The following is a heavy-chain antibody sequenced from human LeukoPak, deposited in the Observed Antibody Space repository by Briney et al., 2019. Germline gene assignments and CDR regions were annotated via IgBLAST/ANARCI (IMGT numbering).Heavy chain of an antibody. CDR3: AREFQPRTRFYYDSSGYSDY. CDR1: GGTFSSYA. J-gene: IGHJ4*02. CDR2: ISAYNGNT. V-gene: IGHV1-18*01. Sequence: ASVKVSCKASGGTFSSYAISWVRQAPGQGLEWMGWISAYNGNTNYAQKLQGRVTMTTDTSTSTAYMELRSLRSDDTAVYYCAREFQPRTRFYYDSSGYSDYWGQGTLVTVSS. D-gene: IGHD3-22*01.